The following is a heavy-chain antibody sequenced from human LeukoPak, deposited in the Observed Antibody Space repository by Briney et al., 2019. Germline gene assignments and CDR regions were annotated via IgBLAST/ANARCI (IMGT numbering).Heavy chain of an antibody. V-gene: IGHV3-48*02. J-gene: IGHJ4*02. CDR1: GFTCSSYS. CDR2: ISVGSSSTI. Sequence: GGSLRLSCAASGFTCSSYSMNWVRQAPGKGLEWVSYISVGSSSTISYADSVKGRFTISRDNAKNSLYLQMNSLRDEDTAVYYCARGVIYWGQGTLVTVSS. CDR3: ARGVIY. D-gene: IGHD2-21*01.